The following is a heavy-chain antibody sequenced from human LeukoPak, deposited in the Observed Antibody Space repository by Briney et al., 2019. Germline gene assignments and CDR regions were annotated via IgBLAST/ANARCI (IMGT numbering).Heavy chain of an antibody. CDR3: ARAGTCSSTSCDGGIEY. CDR1: GFAFSSYN. D-gene: IGHD2-2*01. J-gene: IGHJ4*02. V-gene: IGHV3-21*06. Sequence: PGGSLRLSCVASGFAFSSYNMKWVRQAPGKGLEWVSFISTTSTYIYYADSVKGRFTVSRDNSKNLLYLQMDSLRVEDTAVYYCARAGTCSSTSCDGGIEYWGQGTLVTVSS. CDR2: ISTTSTYI.